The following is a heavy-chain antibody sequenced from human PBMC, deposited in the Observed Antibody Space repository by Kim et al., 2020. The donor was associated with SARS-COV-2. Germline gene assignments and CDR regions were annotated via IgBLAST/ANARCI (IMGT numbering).Heavy chain of an antibody. CDR3: ARGGWVTMVRGVITLPNYYYYGMDV. Sequence: ASVKISCKASGYTFTSYDINWVRQATGQGLEWMGWMNPNSGNTGYAQKFQGRVTMTRNTSISTAYMELSSLRSEDTAVYYFARGGWVTMVRGVITLPNYYYYGMDVWGQGTTVTVSS. V-gene: IGHV1-8*01. CDR2: MNPNSGNT. J-gene: IGHJ6*02. D-gene: IGHD3-10*01. CDR1: GYTFTSYD.